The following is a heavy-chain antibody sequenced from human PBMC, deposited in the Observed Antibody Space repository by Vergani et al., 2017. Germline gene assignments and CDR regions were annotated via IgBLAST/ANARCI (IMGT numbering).Heavy chain of an antibody. CDR3: AKDRLLWPNFDY. V-gene: IGHV3-23*04. CDR2: ISGSGGST. J-gene: IGHJ4*02. Sequence: EVQLVESGGGLIQPGGSLRLSCAASGFTFSSYAMSWVRQAPGKGLEWVSAISGSGGSTYYADSGKGRFTISKDNSKNTLYLQMNSLRAEDTAVYYCAKDRLLWPNFDYWGQGTLVTVSS. CDR1: GFTFSSYA. D-gene: IGHD2-21*02.